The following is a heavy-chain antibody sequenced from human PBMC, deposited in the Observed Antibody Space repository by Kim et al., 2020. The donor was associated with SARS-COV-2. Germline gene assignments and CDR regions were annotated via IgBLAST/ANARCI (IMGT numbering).Heavy chain of an antibody. Sequence: SETLSLTCTVSGGSISSGGYYWSWIRQHPGKGLEWIGYIYYSGSTYYNPSLKSRVTISVDTSKNQFSLKLSSVTAADTAVYYCARDLAAYHDAFDIWGQGTMVTVSS. CDR2: IYYSGST. J-gene: IGHJ3*02. CDR1: GGSISSGGYY. D-gene: IGHD6-19*01. CDR3: ARDLAAYHDAFDI. V-gene: IGHV4-31*03.